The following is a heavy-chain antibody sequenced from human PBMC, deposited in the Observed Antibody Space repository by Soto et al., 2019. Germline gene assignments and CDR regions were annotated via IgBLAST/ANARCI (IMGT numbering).Heavy chain of an antibody. D-gene: IGHD3-3*01. CDR3: ARVPTPILRAIFGVANIYGMDV. J-gene: IGHJ6*02. Sequence: GVSLRLYFASSGFTYSSYWMSWFRQSPGKRLEWVANIKQDGSEKYYVDSVKGRFTISRDNAKNSLYLQMNSLRAEDTAVYYCARVPTPILRAIFGVANIYGMDVWGQGTTVTFSS. CDR1: GFTYSSYW. CDR2: IKQDGSEK. V-gene: IGHV3-7*01.